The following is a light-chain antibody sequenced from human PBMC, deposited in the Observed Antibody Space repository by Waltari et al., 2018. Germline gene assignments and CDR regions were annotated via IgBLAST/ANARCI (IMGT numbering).Light chain of an antibody. CDR3: QQRTYWHPT. CDR2: DAS. V-gene: IGKV3-11*01. J-gene: IGKJ4*01. Sequence: EVVLTQSPATLSLSPGERVTLSCRASQGISSTLAWYQQKPGQAPRLLIFDASNRATGIPARFIGSGSGTDFTLTISTLEAEDSALYYCQQRTYWHPTFGGGTKVEIK. CDR1: QGISST.